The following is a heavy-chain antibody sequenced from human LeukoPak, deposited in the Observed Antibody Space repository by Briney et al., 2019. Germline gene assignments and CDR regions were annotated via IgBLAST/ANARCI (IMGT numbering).Heavy chain of an antibody. CDR2: ISWNSGSI. Sequence: GGSLRLSCAASGFTFDDYAMHWVRQAPGKGLEWVSGISWNSGSIGYADSVKGRFTISRDNAKNSLYLQMNSLRAEDMALYYCAKGSPHCSSTSCFESPFDYWGQGTLVTVSS. CDR3: AKGSPHCSSTSCFESPFDY. V-gene: IGHV3-9*03. CDR1: GFTFDDYA. J-gene: IGHJ4*02. D-gene: IGHD2-2*01.